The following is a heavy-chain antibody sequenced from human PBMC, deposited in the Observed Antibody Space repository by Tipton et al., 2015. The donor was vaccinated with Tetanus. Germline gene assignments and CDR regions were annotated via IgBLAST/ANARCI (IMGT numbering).Heavy chain of an antibody. D-gene: IGHD3-10*01. Sequence: TLSLTCTVSGGSISDKKYYWGWIRQPPGKGLEWIASIYFEGSTYYGPSLKSRVTIAVDTAQNLFSLRLTSVTAADTAVYYCARHLYGYWFDPWGQGALVTVSS. V-gene: IGHV4-39*01. CDR1: GGSISDKKYY. CDR2: IYFEGST. J-gene: IGHJ5*02. CDR3: ARHLYGYWFDP.